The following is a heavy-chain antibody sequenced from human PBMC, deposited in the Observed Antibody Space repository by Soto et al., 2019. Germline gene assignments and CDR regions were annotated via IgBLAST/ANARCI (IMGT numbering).Heavy chain of an antibody. D-gene: IGHD5-18*01. CDR3: AKGRGYSIAHGYYYMDV. CDR2: ISFDGRTE. Sequence: GGSLRLSCAASGFTFSSYGMHWVRQAPGKGLEWVAFISFDGRTEYYADSMKGRFTISRDNSKSTLYLHMNSLRGDDTAVFYCAKGRGYSIAHGYYYMDVWGKGTTVTVSS. J-gene: IGHJ6*03. CDR1: GFTFSSYG. V-gene: IGHV3-30*18.